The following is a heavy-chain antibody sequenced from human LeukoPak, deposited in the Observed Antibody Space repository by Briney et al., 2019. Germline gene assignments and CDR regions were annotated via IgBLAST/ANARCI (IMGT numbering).Heavy chain of an antibody. CDR2: ISYDGSNK. CDR1: GFTFSTYA. CDR3: ARDRGRGVIPYYYMDV. J-gene: IGHJ6*03. Sequence: SGGSLRLSCAASGFTFSTYAMHWVRQAPGKGLGGVAIISYDGSNKYYADSVKGRFTISRDNSKNTLYLQMNSLRAEDTAVYYCARDRGRGVIPYYYMDVWGKGTTVTVSS. D-gene: IGHD3-10*01. V-gene: IGHV3-30*01.